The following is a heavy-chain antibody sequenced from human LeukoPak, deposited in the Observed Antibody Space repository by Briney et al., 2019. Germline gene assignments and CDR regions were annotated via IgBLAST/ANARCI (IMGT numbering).Heavy chain of an antibody. CDR2: ISSSSSTI. J-gene: IGHJ4*02. CDR3: ATIGIQLWWDY. CDR1: GFTFSSYS. Sequence: PGGSLRLSCAASGFTFSSYSMNWVRQAPGKGLEWVSYISSSSSTIYYADSVKGRFTISRDNAKNSLYLQMNSLRAEDTAVYYCATIGIQLWWDYWGQGTLVTVSS. D-gene: IGHD5-18*01. V-gene: IGHV3-48*01.